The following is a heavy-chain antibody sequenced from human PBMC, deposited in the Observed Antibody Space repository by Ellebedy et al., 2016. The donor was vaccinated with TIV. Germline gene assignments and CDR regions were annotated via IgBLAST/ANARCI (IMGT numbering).Heavy chain of an antibody. CDR2: ITSDSTTI. CDR3: AVKITTIY. Sequence: GESLKISCAASGFIFSTYSMNWVRQAPGKGLEWVSFITSDSTTIYYADSVKGRFTISRDNSKNTLYLQMNSLRAEDTAMYYCAVKITTIYWGQGTLVTVSS. CDR1: GFIFSTYS. J-gene: IGHJ4*02. D-gene: IGHD4-11*01. V-gene: IGHV3-48*01.